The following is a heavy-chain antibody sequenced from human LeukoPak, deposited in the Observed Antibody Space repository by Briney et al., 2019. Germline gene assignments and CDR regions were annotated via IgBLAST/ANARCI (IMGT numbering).Heavy chain of an antibody. Sequence: SSETLSLTCTVSGGSISSSSYYWGWIRQPPGKGLEWIGRIYTSGSTNYNPSLKSRVTISVDTSKNQFSLKLSSVTAADTAVYYCARDNAGYYYGSGFGYWGQGTLVTVSS. V-gene: IGHV4-61*02. CDR2: IYTSGST. CDR3: ARDNAGYYYGSGFGY. J-gene: IGHJ4*02. CDR1: GGSISSSSYY. D-gene: IGHD3-10*01.